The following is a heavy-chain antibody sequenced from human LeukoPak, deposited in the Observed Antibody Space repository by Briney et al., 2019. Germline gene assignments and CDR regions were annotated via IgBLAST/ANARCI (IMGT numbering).Heavy chain of an antibody. CDR1: GGSISTYY. Sequence: SETLSLTCTVSGGSISTYYWNWIRQPPGKGLEWIGYIYHSGSTNYDPSLQSRVTISVDTSKNQFSLNLNSVTAADTAVYYCARGGAARLHFQNWGQGTLVTVSS. CDR3: ARGGAARLHFQN. D-gene: IGHD6-6*01. CDR2: IYHSGST. V-gene: IGHV4-59*01. J-gene: IGHJ1*01.